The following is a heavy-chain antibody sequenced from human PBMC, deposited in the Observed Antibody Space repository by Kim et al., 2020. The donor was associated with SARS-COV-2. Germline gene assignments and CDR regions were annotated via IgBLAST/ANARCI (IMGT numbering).Heavy chain of an antibody. Sequence: SETLSLTCAVYGGSFSGYYWSWIRQPPGKGLEWIGEINHSGSTNYNPSLKSRVTISVDTSKNQFSLKLSSVTAADTAVYYCARISGSSGYAARYYYGMDV. CDR2: INHSGST. D-gene: IGHD6-13*01. V-gene: IGHV4-34*01. CDR1: GGSFSGYY. J-gene: IGHJ6*01. CDR3: ARISGSSGYAARYYYGMDV.